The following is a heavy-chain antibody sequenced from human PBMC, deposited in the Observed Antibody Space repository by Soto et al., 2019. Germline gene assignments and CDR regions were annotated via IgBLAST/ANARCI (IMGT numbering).Heavy chain of an antibody. D-gene: IGHD4-17*01. V-gene: IGHV3-23*01. CDR1: GFTFSSYA. J-gene: IGHJ4*02. Sequence: GGSLSLSRAPSGFTFSSYAMNWDRRAPGKGVEWFSAISGSGDSTYPADSVKGRFTISRDNSKNTLYLQMNSPRAEDTAVYYCAKDPTVTPKSYFDYWGQGTLVTVSS. CDR3: AKDPTVTPKSYFDY. CDR2: ISGSGDST.